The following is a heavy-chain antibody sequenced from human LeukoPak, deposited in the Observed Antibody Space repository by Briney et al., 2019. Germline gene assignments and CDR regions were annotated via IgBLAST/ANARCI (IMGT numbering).Heavy chain of an antibody. Sequence: SETLSLTCTVSGGSISSSSYYWGWIRQPPGKGPEWIGSIYYSGSTYYNPSLKSRVTISVDTSKNQFSLKLSSVTAADTAVYYCAATDRCSGGSCYSLGFWFDPWGQGTLVTVSS. CDR2: IYYSGST. V-gene: IGHV4-39*01. CDR1: GGSISSSSYY. J-gene: IGHJ5*02. D-gene: IGHD2-15*01. CDR3: AATDRCSGGSCYSLGFWFDP.